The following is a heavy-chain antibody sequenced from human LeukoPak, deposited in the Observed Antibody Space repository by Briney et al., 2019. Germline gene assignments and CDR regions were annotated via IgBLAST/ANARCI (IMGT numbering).Heavy chain of an antibody. CDR3: ARQGPDDILTGYYGMDV. Sequence: SETLPLTCSASAGSISSSSYYWGCLRQPPGKGLEWIGSTYYSESTFYNPSLKSRVTISVDTSKNQFSLKLSSVTAADTAVYYCARQGPDDILTGYYGMDVWGQGTTVTVSS. D-gene: IGHD3-9*01. CDR2: TYYSEST. V-gene: IGHV4-39*01. CDR1: AGSISSSSYY. J-gene: IGHJ6*02.